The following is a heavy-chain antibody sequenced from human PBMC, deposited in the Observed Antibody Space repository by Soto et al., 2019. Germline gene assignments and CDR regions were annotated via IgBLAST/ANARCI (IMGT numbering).Heavy chain of an antibody. CDR2: ILNDGSNR. CDR3: ARDDEYSGNGMDV. Sequence: QVQLVESGGGVVQPGRSLRLSCAASGFTFSNYGMHWVRQAPGKGLEWAAVILNDGSNRYHADSVKDRFTISRDNSKNMLYLQMNSLRAEDMAVYYCARDDEYSGNGMDVWGQGTTVTVS. V-gene: IGHV3-33*01. J-gene: IGHJ6*02. CDR1: GFTFSNYG. D-gene: IGHD3-10*01.